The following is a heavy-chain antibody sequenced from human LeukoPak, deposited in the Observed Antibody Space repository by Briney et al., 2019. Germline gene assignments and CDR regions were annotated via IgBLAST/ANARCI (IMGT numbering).Heavy chain of an antibody. Sequence: GGSLRLSCAASGFTFSSYAMHWVRQAPGKGLEWVAVISYDGSNKYYADFVKGRFTISRDNSKDTLYLQMNSLRAEDTAVYYCARARQAVVVVAAIWFDPWGQGTLVTVSS. CDR2: ISYDGSNK. V-gene: IGHV3-30-3*01. J-gene: IGHJ5*02. D-gene: IGHD2-15*01. CDR3: ARARQAVVVVAAIWFDP. CDR1: GFTFSSYA.